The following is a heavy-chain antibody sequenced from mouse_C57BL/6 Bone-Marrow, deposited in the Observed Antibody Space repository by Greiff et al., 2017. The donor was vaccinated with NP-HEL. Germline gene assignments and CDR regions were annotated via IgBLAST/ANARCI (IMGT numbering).Heavy chain of an antibody. Sequence: QVQLQQPGAELVKPGASVKLSCKASGYTFTSYWMHWVKQRPGQGLEWIGMIHPNSGSTNYNEKFKSKATLTVDKSSSTAYMQLSSLTSEDSAVYYCARGLLRLAWFAYWGQGTLVTVSA. J-gene: IGHJ3*01. CDR2: IHPNSGST. V-gene: IGHV1-64*01. CDR1: GYTFTSYW. D-gene: IGHD2-3*01. CDR3: ARGLLRLAWFAY.